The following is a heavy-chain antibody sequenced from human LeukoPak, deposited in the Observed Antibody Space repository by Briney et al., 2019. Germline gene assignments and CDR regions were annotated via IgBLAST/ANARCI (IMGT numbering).Heavy chain of an antibody. V-gene: IGHV1-2*06. CDR1: GYTFTGYY. CDR2: INPNSGGT. D-gene: IGHD6-13*01. J-gene: IGHJ5*02. Sequence: ASVKVSCKXSGYTFTGYYMHWVRQAPGQGLEWMGRINPNSGGTNYAQKLQGRVTMTRDTSISTAYMERSRLRSDDTAVYYCARGVAAAGTNWFDPWGQGTLVTVSS. CDR3: ARGVAAAGTNWFDP.